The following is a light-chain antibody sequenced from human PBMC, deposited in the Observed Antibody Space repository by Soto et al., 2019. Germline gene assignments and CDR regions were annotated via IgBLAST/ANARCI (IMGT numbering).Light chain of an antibody. Sequence: IVLTQSPGTVSLSPGERATLSCRASQSVRSSYLAWYQQKPGQAPRLLIYGASSRATGIPDRFSGSGSGTDFTLTISSLEPEDFAVYYCHQRQRWPRTFGQGTKV. CDR3: HQRQRWPRT. CDR2: GAS. V-gene: IGKV3-20*01. J-gene: IGKJ1*01. CDR1: QSVRSSY.